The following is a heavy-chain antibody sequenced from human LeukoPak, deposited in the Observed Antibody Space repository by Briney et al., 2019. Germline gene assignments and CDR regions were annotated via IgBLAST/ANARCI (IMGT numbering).Heavy chain of an antibody. CDR2: INNNGRST. CDR3: GRDPSRGGPANWFDP. Sequence: GGSLRPSCTASGFTFSNYAMYWVRQAPGKGLEYVSAINNNGRSTYYGNSVKGRFTISRDNSKNMLYLQMGSLRAEDMAVYYCGRDPSRGGPANWFDPWGQGTLVTVSS. CDR1: GFTFSNYA. J-gene: IGHJ5*02. V-gene: IGHV3-64*01. D-gene: IGHD3-16*01.